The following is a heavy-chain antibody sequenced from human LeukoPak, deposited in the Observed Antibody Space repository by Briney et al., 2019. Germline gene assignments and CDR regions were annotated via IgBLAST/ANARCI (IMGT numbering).Heavy chain of an antibody. CDR1: GYTFTNYG. D-gene: IGHD1-1*01. CDR2: INTNTGNP. Sequence: GASVKVSCKASGYTFTNYGVNWVRQAPGQGPEWLGWINTNTGNPTYAQGFTGRFVLSLDTSVSTAYLQISSLKAEDTAVYYCARVGGNDYNNWLDPWGQGTLVTVSS. CDR3: ARVGGNDYNNWLDP. J-gene: IGHJ5*02. V-gene: IGHV7-4-1*02.